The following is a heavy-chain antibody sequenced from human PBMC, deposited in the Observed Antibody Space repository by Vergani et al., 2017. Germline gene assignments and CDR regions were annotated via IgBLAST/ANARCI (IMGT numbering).Heavy chain of an antibody. Sequence: QVQLQESGPGLVKPSETLSLTCTVSGYSISSGYYWGWIRQPPGKGLEWVSYISSSSSTIYYADSVKGRFTISRDNAKNSLYLQMNSLRAEDTAVYYCARESDTVTTIYYYGMDVWGQGTTVTVSS. V-gene: IGHV3-11*04. J-gene: IGHJ6*02. CDR1: GYSISSGYY. CDR2: ISSSSSTI. CDR3: ARESDTVTTIYYYGMDV. D-gene: IGHD4-17*01.